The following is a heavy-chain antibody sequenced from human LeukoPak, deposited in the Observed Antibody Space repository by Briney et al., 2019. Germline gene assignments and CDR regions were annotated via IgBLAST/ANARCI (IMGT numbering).Heavy chain of an antibody. J-gene: IGHJ3*02. CDR3: AREAPERDDAFDI. CDR2: ISYDGSNK. V-gene: IGHV3-30-3*01. Sequence: PGGSLRLSCAASGFTFSSYAMHWVRQAPGKGLEWVAVISYDGSNKYYADSVKGRFTISRDNSKNTLYLQMNSLRAEDTAVYYCAREAPERDDAFDIWGQGTMVTVSS. CDR1: GFTFSSYA.